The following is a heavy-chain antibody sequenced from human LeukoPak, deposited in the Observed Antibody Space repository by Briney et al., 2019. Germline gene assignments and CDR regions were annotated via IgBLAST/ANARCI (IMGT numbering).Heavy chain of an antibody. CDR2: IIPIFGTA. D-gene: IGHD5-24*01. V-gene: IGHV1-69*01. Sequence: SVKVSCKASGGTFSSYAISWVRQAPGQGLEWMGGIIPIFGTANYAQKFQGRVTITADESTSTAYMELSSLRSEDTAVYYCAREGAMATILFDYWGQGTLVTVSP. J-gene: IGHJ4*02. CDR3: AREGAMATILFDY. CDR1: GGTFSSYA.